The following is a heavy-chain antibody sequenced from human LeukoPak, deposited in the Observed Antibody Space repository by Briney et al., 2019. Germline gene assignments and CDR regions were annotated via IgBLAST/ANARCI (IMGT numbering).Heavy chain of an antibody. Sequence: SETLSPTCAVYGGSFSGYYWSWIRQPPGKGLEWIGEINHSGSTNYNPSLKSRVTISVDTSKNQFSLKLSSVTAADTAVYYCARGAAMLPIDYWGQGTLVTVSS. V-gene: IGHV4-34*01. D-gene: IGHD2-2*01. CDR3: ARGAAMLPIDY. CDR2: INHSGST. J-gene: IGHJ4*02. CDR1: GGSFSGYY.